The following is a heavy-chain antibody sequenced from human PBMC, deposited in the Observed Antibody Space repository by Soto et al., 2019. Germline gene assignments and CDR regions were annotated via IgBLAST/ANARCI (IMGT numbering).Heavy chain of an antibody. Sequence: SETLSLTCTVSGGSISSSSYYWGWIRQPPGKGLEWIGSIFYSGSTYYNPSLKSRVTISVDTSKNQFSLKLTSVTAADTAVYCWASSDFGPGLFDFWGHGPLVNVSS. D-gene: IGHD3-16*01. CDR3: ASSDFGPGLFDF. J-gene: IGHJ4*01. CDR2: IFYSGST. V-gene: IGHV4-39*07. CDR1: GGSISSSSYY.